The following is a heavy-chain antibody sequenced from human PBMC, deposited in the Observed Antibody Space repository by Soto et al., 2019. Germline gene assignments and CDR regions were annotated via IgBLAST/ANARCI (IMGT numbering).Heavy chain of an antibody. D-gene: IGHD3-16*01. Sequence: GGSLRLSCAASGFTFSSYAMHWVRQAPGKGLEWVAVISYDGSNKYYADSVKGRFTISRDNSKNTLYLQMNSLRAEDTAVYYCARALVYDYVWGTPLDYWGQGTLVTVSS. V-gene: IGHV3-30-3*01. CDR1: GFTFSSYA. CDR2: ISYDGSNK. J-gene: IGHJ4*02. CDR3: ARALVYDYVWGTPLDY.